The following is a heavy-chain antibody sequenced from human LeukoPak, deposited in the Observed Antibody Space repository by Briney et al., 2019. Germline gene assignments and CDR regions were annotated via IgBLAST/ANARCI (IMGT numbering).Heavy chain of an antibody. CDR1: GFTVSSNY. V-gene: IGHV3-66*01. D-gene: IGHD2-2*01. CDR3: ARANQRHCGSTSCYLKFDY. CDR2: IYSGGST. J-gene: IGHJ4*02. Sequence: PGGSLRLSCAASGFTVSSNYMSWVRQAPGKGLEWVSVIYSGGSTYYADSVKGRFTISRDNSKNTLYLQMNSLRAEDTAVYFCARANQRHCGSTSCYLKFDYWGQGTLLTVSS.